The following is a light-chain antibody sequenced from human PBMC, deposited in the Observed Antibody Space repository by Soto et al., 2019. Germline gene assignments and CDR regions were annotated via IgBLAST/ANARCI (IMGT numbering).Light chain of an antibody. J-gene: IGKJ2*01. CDR3: QQYYMTPYT. V-gene: IGKV4-1*01. CDR2: WAS. CDR1: QSLLYSSNNKNY. Sequence: DIVMTQSPDSLAVPLGERATISCKSSQSLLYSSNNKNYLAWYQQKPGQPPKLLIYWASTRESGVPERFSGSESGTDFTLTISSLQTEDVAVYYCQQYYMTPYTFGQGTKLEIK.